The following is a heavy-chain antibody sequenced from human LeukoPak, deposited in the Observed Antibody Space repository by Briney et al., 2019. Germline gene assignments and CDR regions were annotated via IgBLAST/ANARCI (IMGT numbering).Heavy chain of an antibody. CDR2: VYNSGTT. V-gene: IGHV4-59*11. CDR1: GVSIGSHY. J-gene: IGHJ4*02. CDR3: ARDAY. Sequence: SETLSLTCTVSGVSIGSHYWSWIRQSPGKGLEWIGCVYNSGTTVYNPSLTGRVTISVDTSKNQYSLNLRSVTAADAAVYYCARDAYWGQGILVTISS.